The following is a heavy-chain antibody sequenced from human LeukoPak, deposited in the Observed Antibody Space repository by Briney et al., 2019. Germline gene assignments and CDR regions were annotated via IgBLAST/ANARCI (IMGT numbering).Heavy chain of an antibody. V-gene: IGHV4-39*07. D-gene: IGHD3-9*01. CDR3: ARDRPTGYNYYYGMDV. Sequence: PSETLSLTCTVSGGSISSSSYYWGWIRQPPGKGLEWIGSIYYSGSTYYNPSLKSRVTISVDTSKNQFSLKLSSVTAADTAVYYCARDRPTGYNYYYGMDVWGQGTTVTVSS. CDR2: IYYSGST. CDR1: GGSISSSSYY. J-gene: IGHJ6*02.